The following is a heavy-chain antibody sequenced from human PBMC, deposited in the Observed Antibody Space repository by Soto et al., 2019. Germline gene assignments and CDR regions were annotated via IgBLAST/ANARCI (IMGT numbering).Heavy chain of an antibody. Sequence: EVQLVESGGGLIQPGGSLRLSCAASGFNFIRKYMIWVRQAPGKGLEWVSILYSGGTTYYADSVKGRFTISRDNAKRSLYLQMKSLRAEDTAVYYCARDFYGGYTYGPGDYWGQGALVAVSS. V-gene: IGHV3-53*01. CDR3: ARDFYGGYTYGPGDY. CDR2: LYSGGTT. J-gene: IGHJ4*02. D-gene: IGHD5-18*01. CDR1: GFNFIRKY.